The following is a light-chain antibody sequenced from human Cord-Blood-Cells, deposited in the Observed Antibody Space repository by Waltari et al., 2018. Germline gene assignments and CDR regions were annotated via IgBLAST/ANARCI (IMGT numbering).Light chain of an antibody. CDR1: QYMSNY. J-gene: IGKJ5*01. CDR2: DAS. CDR3: QQYDNLIT. Sequence: DIQMTQSPSSLSPSVGDRVTITCQASQYMSNYLNWYQQKPGKAPKLLIYDASNLEKGVPSRFSGSGSGTDFTFNISSLQPEDIATYYCQQYDNLITFGQGTRLEIK. V-gene: IGKV1-33*01.